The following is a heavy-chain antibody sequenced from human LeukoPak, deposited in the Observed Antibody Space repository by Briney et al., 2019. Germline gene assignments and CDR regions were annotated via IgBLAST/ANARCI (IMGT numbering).Heavy chain of an antibody. V-gene: IGHV3-21*01. CDR3: ARDRHGYYYDSSGYSLHY. D-gene: IGHD3-22*01. CDR2: ISSSSSYI. Sequence: GGSLRLSCAASGFTFSSYSMNWVRQAPGKRLEWVSSISSSSSYIYYADSVKGRFTISRDNAKNSLYLQMNSLRAKDTAVYYCARDRHGYYYDSSGYSLHYWGQGTLVTVSS. J-gene: IGHJ4*02. CDR1: GFTFSSYS.